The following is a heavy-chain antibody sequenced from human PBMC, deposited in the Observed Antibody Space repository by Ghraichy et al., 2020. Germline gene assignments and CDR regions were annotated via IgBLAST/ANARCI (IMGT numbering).Heavy chain of an antibody. CDR1: GGSISSYY. V-gene: IGHV4-59*01. CDR2: IYYSGST. Sequence: SETLSLTCTVSGGSISSYYWSWIRQPPGKGLEWIGYIYYSGSTNYNPSLKSRVTISVDTSKNQFSLKLSSVTAADTAVYYCARAWVGTVTPTSPPNWFDPWGQGTLVTVSS. J-gene: IGHJ5*02. CDR3: ARAWVGTVTPTSPPNWFDP. D-gene: IGHD4-17*01.